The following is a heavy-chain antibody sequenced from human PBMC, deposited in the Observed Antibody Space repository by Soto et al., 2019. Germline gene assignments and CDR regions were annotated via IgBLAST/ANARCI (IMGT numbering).Heavy chain of an antibody. V-gene: IGHV5-51*01. CDR2: IFPGDSDT. J-gene: IGHJ6*02. Sequence: PGESLKISCKGSGYSFTSYWIAWVRQMPGKGLESMGIIFPGDSDTRYSPSFQGQVTISADKSISTAYLQWGSLKASDTAMYYCATVAPRSHTYYYYGMDVWGQGTTVTVSS. CDR1: GYSFTSYW. CDR3: ATVAPRSHTYYYYGMDV. D-gene: IGHD5-12*01.